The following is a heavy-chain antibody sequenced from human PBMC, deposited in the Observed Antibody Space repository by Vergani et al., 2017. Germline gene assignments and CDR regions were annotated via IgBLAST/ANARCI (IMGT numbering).Heavy chain of an antibody. CDR1: GVSIGSNSYY. V-gene: IGHV4-39*01. CDR2: IYYTGTT. CDR3: ARSGYCAHGVCYMTYYYYMDV. J-gene: IGHJ6*03. Sequence: QLQLPESGPGLVKPSETLSLTCTVSGVSIGSNSYYWGWIRQPPGKGLEWIGTIYYTGTTYYNEAHKSRLTISVDTSKNQFSLNLTSVTAADTAVYYCARSGYCAHGVCYMTYYYYMDVWGKGTAVTVSS. D-gene: IGHD2-8*01.